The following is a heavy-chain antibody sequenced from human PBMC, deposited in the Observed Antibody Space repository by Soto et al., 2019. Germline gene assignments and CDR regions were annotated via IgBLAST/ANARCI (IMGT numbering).Heavy chain of an antibody. CDR3: ARHQQTIAEAGTEMYYSDGMDV. Sequence: PWESLKISCKGSGYSFTSYWISWVRQMPGKGLEWMGRIDPSDSYTNYSPSFQGHVTISADKSISTAYLQWSSLKASDTAMYYCARHQQTIAEAGTEMYYSDGMDVWCQGTTVTVSS. CDR1: GYSFTSYW. V-gene: IGHV5-10-1*01. CDR2: IDPSDSYT. D-gene: IGHD6-19*01. J-gene: IGHJ6*02.